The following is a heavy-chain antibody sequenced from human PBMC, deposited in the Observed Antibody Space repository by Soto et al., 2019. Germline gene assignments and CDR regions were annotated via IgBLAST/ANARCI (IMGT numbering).Heavy chain of an antibody. J-gene: IGHJ3*02. Sequence: EVQLLESGGGLVQPGESLRLSCAVSGFIFGNYMMTWVRQAPGKGLEWVSTIRDSGDSTYYADSVKGRFTISRDNFKKKMYLQMDSLGAEDTAVYYCAPHVYCSGGSCNYDAFDIRGQGAWSPSLQ. CDR3: APHVYCSGGSCNYDAFDI. CDR2: IRDSGDST. V-gene: IGHV3-23*01. CDR1: GFIFGNYM. D-gene: IGHD2-15*01.